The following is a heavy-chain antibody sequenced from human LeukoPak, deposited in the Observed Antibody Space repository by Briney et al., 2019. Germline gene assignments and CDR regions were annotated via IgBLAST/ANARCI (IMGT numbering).Heavy chain of an antibody. CDR2: ISYDGSNK. CDR3: ARARRYCDGDCSSGVYWYFDL. D-gene: IGHD2-21*02. Sequence: PGGSLRLSCAASGFTFSSYAMHWVRQAPGKGLEWVAVISYDGSNKYYADSVKGRFTISRDNSKNTLYLQMNSLRAEDTAVYYCARARRYCDGDCSSGVYWYFDLWGRGTLVTVSS. J-gene: IGHJ2*01. CDR1: GFTFSSYA. V-gene: IGHV3-30*04.